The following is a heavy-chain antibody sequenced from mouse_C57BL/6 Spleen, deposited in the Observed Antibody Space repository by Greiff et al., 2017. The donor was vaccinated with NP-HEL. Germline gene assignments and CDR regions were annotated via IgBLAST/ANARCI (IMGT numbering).Heavy chain of an antibody. CDR3: ARAEGTTGPFDY. CDR2: IYPGDGDT. D-gene: IGHD1-1*01. J-gene: IGHJ2*01. V-gene: IGHV1-82*01. CDR1: GYAFSSSW. Sequence: QVQLQQSGPELVKPGASVKISCKASGYAFSSSWMNWVKQRPGKGLEWIGRIYPGDGDTNYNGKFTGKATLTADKSSSTAYMQLSSLTSEDSAVYFCARAEGTTGPFDYGGQGTTLTVSS.